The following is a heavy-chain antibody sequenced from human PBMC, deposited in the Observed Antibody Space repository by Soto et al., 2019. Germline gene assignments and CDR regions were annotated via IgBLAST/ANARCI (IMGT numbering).Heavy chain of an antibody. CDR1: GGSFSGYF. Sequence: SETLSLTCAVYGGSFSGYFWSWIRQPPGKGLEWIGEINHSGSTNYNPSLKSRVTISVDTSKNQFSLKLSSVTAADTAVYYCARTGFGEHNYFDYWGQGTLVPVSS. D-gene: IGHD3-10*01. V-gene: IGHV4-34*01. CDR2: INHSGST. J-gene: IGHJ4*02. CDR3: ARTGFGEHNYFDY.